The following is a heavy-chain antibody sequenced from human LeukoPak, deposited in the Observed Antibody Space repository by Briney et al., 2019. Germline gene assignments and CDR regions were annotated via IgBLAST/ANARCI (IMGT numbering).Heavy chain of an antibody. D-gene: IGHD3-10*01. J-gene: IGHJ4*02. Sequence: GGSLRLSCSVSGLTVRDNFFDWVRQAPGKGLEWVSIVYNSGKTFYGDSVKGRFTISGDRSKNTLYLQMNRLRVEDTAVYYCVGGDFDYWGQGALVTVSS. CDR3: VGGDFDY. CDR2: VYNSGKT. V-gene: IGHV3-66*01. CDR1: GLTVRDNF.